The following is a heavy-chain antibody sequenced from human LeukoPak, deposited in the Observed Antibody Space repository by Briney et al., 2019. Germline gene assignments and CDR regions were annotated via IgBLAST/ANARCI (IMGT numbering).Heavy chain of an antibody. CDR3: ARITLGYCSSTSCYPWFDP. Sequence: SETLSLTCTVSGGSISSSSYYWGWIRQPPGKGLEWIGSIYYSGSTYYNPSLKSRATISVDTSKNQFSLKLSSVTAADTAVYYCARITLGYCSSTSCYPWFDPWGQGTLVTVSS. D-gene: IGHD2-2*01. CDR1: GGSISSSSYY. J-gene: IGHJ5*02. V-gene: IGHV4-39*01. CDR2: IYYSGST.